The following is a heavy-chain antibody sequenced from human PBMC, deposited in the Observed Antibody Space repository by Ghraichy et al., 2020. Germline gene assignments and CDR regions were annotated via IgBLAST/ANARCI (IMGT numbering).Heavy chain of an antibody. CDR3: AKDLGITAWYFDY. D-gene: IGHD1-20*01. Sequence: GGSLRLSCAASGFTFSTYAMSWVRQAPGKGLEWVSTIGSGGASTYYADSGKGRFTISRDNSKNTLFLQMNSLRAEDTAVYYCAKDLGITAWYFDYWGQGTLVTVSS. V-gene: IGHV3-23*01. J-gene: IGHJ4*02. CDR2: IGSGGAST. CDR1: GFTFSTYA.